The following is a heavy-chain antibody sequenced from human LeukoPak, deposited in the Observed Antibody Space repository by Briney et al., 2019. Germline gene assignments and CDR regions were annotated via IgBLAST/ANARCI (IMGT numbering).Heavy chain of an antibody. CDR1: GFTFSSYA. D-gene: IGHD2-15*01. CDR2: ISGSGGST. V-gene: IGHV3-23*01. J-gene: IGHJ6*02. Sequence: GGSLRLSCAASGFTFSSYAMRWVRQAPGKGLEWVSAISGSGGSTYYADSVKGRFTISRDNSKNTLYLQMNSLRAEDTAVYYCAKVPYSGAYYYGMDVWGQGTTVTVSS. CDR3: AKVPYSGAYYYGMDV.